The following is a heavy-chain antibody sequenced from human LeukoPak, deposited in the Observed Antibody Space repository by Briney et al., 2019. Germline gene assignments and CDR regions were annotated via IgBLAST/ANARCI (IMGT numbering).Heavy chain of an antibody. J-gene: IGHJ4*02. V-gene: IGHV1-8*01. Sequence: EASVKVSCKASGYTFTSYDINWVRQATGQGLEWMGWMNPNSGNTGYAQKFQGRVTMTRNTSISTAYMELSSLRSEDTAVYYCARVVVPAAIYPGEGPDYWGQGTLVTVSS. CDR2: MNPNSGNT. CDR1: GYTFTSYD. CDR3: ARVVVPAAIYPGEGPDY. D-gene: IGHD2-2*02.